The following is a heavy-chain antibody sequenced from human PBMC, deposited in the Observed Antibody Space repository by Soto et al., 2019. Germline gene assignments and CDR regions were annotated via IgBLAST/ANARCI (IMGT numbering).Heavy chain of an antibody. V-gene: IGHV1-18*01. D-gene: IGHD1-1*01. CDR1: GYAFTTYG. Sequence: QVHLVQSGAEVKKPGASVKVSCQASGYAFTTYGITGVRQAPGQGLEWMGWISDHNGNTNYAQKLQGRVTVTRDTSTSRAYMELRSLRSEYTAVYYCARGRYGDYWGQGALVTVSS. CDR3: ARGRYGDY. CDR2: ISDHNGNT. J-gene: IGHJ4*02.